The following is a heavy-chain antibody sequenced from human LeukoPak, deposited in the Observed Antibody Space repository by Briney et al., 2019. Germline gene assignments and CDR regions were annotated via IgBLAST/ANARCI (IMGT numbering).Heavy chain of an antibody. CDR1: GGAISSYY. J-gene: IGHJ3*02. D-gene: IGHD3-22*01. CDR2: IYYSGST. V-gene: IGHV4-59*08. CDR3: ARRRKYYYDSSGYAYAFDI. Sequence: SETLSLTCTVSGGAISSYYWSWIRQPPGKGLEWIGYIYYSGSTNYNPSLKSRVTISVDTSKNQFSLKPSSVTAADTAVYYCARRRKYYYDSSGYAYAFDIWGQGTMVTVSS.